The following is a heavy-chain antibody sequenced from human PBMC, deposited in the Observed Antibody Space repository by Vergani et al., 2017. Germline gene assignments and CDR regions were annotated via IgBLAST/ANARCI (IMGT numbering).Heavy chain of an antibody. CDR2: ISSSSSTI. Sequence: EVQLVESGGGLVQPGGSLRLSCAASGFTFSSYSMNWVRQAPGKGLEWVSYISSSSSTIYYADSVKGRFTISRDNAKNSLYLQMNSPRAEDTAVYYCARDSPLDNYYDSSGHPPGGYWGQGTLVTVSS. V-gene: IGHV3-48*01. D-gene: IGHD3-22*01. J-gene: IGHJ4*02. CDR1: GFTFSSYS. CDR3: ARDSPLDNYYDSSGHPPGGY.